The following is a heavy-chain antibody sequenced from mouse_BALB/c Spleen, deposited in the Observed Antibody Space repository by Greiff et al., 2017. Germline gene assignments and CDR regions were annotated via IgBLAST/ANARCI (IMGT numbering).Heavy chain of an antibody. CDR1: GFTFSSYG. CDR2: ISSGGSYT. Sequence: EVQVVESGGDLVKPGGSLKLSCAASGFTFSSYGMSWVRQTPDKRLEWVATISSGGSYTYYPDSVKGRFTISRDNAKNTLYLQMSSLKSEDTAMYYCARHGGYDGALYAMDYWGQGTSVTVSS. D-gene: IGHD2-14*01. J-gene: IGHJ4*01. V-gene: IGHV5-6*01. CDR3: ARHGGYDGALYAMDY.